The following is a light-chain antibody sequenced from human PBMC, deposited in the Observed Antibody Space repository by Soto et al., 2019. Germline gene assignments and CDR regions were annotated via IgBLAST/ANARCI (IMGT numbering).Light chain of an antibody. CDR3: QQYYSYRT. V-gene: IGKV1-5*03. J-gene: IGKJ1*01. Sequence: DIQMTQSPSTLSASVRDRVTITCRASQSLSGWLAWYQQKPGKAPKLLIYKASNLESRVPSRFSGNGSRTDFTLTISSLQPDDFATYYCQQYYSYRTSGQGTKVDIK. CDR1: QSLSGW. CDR2: KAS.